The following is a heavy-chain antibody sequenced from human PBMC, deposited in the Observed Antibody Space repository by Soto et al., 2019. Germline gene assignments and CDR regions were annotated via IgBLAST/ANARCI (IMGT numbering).Heavy chain of an antibody. CDR2: IIPIFGTA. V-gene: IGHV1-69*13. CDR3: ARGTEYQLLDGYYYMDV. Sequence: ASVKVSCKASGGTFSSYAISWVRQAPGQGLEWMGGIIPIFGTANYAQKFQGRVTITADESTSTAYMELSSLRSEDTAVYYCARGTEYQLLDGYYYMDVWGKGTTVTVSS. CDR1: GGTFSSYA. D-gene: IGHD2-2*01. J-gene: IGHJ6*03.